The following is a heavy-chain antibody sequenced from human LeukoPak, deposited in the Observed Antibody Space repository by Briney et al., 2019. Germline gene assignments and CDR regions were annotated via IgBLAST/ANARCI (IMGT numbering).Heavy chain of an antibody. J-gene: IGHJ4*02. CDR2: INHSGST. CDR1: AGSFSGYY. Sequence: PSETLSLTCAVYAGSFSGYYWSWIRQPPGKGLEWIGEINHSGSTNYNPSLKSRVTISVDTSKNQFSLKLSSVTAADTAVYYCASREMATIDIGGQGTLVTVSS. D-gene: IGHD5-24*01. CDR3: ASREMATIDI. V-gene: IGHV4-34*01.